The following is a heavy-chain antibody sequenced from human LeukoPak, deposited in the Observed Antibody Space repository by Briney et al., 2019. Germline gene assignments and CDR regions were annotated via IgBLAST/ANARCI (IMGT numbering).Heavy chain of an antibody. CDR1: GYTFTGYY. CDR2: INPNSGGT. Sequence: ASVKVSCKASGYTFTGYYMHWVRQAPGQGLEWMGWINPNSGGTNYAQKSQGRVTMTRDTSISTAYMELSRLRSDDTAVYYCARENTAYAPELVGHYYFDYWGQGTLVTVSS. D-gene: IGHD1-26*01. J-gene: IGHJ4*02. V-gene: IGHV1-2*02. CDR3: ARENTAYAPELVGHYYFDY.